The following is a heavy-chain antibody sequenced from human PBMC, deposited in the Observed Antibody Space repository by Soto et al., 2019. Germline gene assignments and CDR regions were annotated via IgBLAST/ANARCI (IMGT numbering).Heavy chain of an antibody. CDR2: IYYSGDT. D-gene: IGHD6-6*01. CDR1: GGSINSPSYY. V-gene: IGHV4-39*01. J-gene: IGHJ4*02. CDR3: ARAPKVSGSSQTRPDF. Sequence: SETLSLTCTVSGGSINSPSYYWGWIRQPPGKGLEWIGSIYYSGDTYYNPSLKSRVTISVDTSKNQFSLKLSSVTAADTAVYYCARAPKVSGSSQTRPDFWGQGTLVTVSS.